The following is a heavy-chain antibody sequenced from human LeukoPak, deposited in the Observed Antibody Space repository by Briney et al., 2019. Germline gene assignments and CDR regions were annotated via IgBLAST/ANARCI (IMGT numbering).Heavy chain of an antibody. V-gene: IGHV3-30*02. CDR1: GFTFSSYA. J-gene: IGHJ3*02. CDR2: IRSDGNNK. Sequence: GGSLRLSCAASGFTFSSYAMHWVRQTPGKGLEWVAFIRSDGNNKYYADSVKGRFTISRDNSKNTLYLQMNSLRAEDTAVYYCAREKYSSGPLDAFDIWGQGTMVTVSS. CDR3: AREKYSSGPLDAFDI. D-gene: IGHD6-19*01.